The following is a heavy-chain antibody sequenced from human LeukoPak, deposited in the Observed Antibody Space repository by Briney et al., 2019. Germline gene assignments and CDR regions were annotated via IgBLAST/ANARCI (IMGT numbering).Heavy chain of an antibody. Sequence: SETLSLTCTVSGGSISSGGYYWSWIRQHPGKGLEWIGYIYYSGSTYYNPSLKSRVTISVDTSKNQFSLKLSSVTAADTAVYYCARVAMIVVVITTSLAFVIWGQGTMVTVSS. D-gene: IGHD3-22*01. CDR3: ARVAMIVVVITTSLAFVI. CDR2: IYYSGST. CDR1: GGSISSGGYY. V-gene: IGHV4-31*03. J-gene: IGHJ3*02.